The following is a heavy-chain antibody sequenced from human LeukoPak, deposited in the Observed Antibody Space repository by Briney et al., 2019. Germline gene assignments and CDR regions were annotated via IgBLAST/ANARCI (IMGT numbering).Heavy chain of an antibody. V-gene: IGHV3-66*01. CDR2: IYSGGST. D-gene: IGHD3-22*01. J-gene: IGHJ4*02. CDR3: ARGSDYYDSSGYYFDY. CDR1: GFTVSSNY. Sequence: GGSLRLSCAASGFTVSSNYMSWVRQAPGKGLEWVSVIYSGGSTYYADSVKGRFTIPRDNSKNTLYLQMNSLRAEDTAVYYCARGSDYYDSSGYYFDYWGQGTLVTVSS.